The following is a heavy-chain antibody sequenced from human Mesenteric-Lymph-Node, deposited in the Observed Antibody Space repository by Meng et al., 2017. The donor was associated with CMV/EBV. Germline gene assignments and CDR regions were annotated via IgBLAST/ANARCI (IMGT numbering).Heavy chain of an antibody. J-gene: IGHJ4*02. CDR1: GGSVSGGSYY. V-gene: IGHV4-61*01. CDR3: ASPTGDSFDY. CDR2: VYNTGSS. D-gene: IGHD7-27*01. Sequence: SETLSLTCTVSGGSVSGGSYYWSWIRQPPGKGLEWIGCVYNTGSSYYNPSLKTRVTISVDTSTNQFSLKLTYVTAADAAVYYCASPTGDSFDYWGQGTLVTVSS.